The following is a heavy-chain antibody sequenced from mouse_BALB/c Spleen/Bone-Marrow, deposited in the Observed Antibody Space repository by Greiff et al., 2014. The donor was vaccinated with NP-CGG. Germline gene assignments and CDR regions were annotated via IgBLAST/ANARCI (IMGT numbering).Heavy chain of an antibody. Sequence: LKQSGSELVRPGASVKLSCKASGYTFTSYWMHWVRQRPGQGLEWIGNIYPGSGSNNYDEKFKSKATLTVDTSSGTAYMQLSSLTSEDSAVYYCTRGDLRYAMDYWGQGTSVTVSS. D-gene: IGHD6-1*01. CDR1: GYTFTSYW. CDR3: TRGDLRYAMDY. J-gene: IGHJ4*01. CDR2: IYPGSGSN. V-gene: IGHV1S22*01.